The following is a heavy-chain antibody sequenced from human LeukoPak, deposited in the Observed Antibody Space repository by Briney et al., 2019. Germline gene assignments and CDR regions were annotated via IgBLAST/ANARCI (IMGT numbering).Heavy chain of an antibody. CDR1: GYSFNSYG. Sequence: ASVKVSCKASGYSFNSYGISWVRQAPGQGLEWMGWISAYNGNTNYAQKLQGRVTMTTDTSTSTAYMELRSLRSDDTAVYYCARRSGSGFPNWFDPWGQGTLVTVSS. CDR3: ARRSGSGFPNWFDP. D-gene: IGHD3-10*01. J-gene: IGHJ5*02. V-gene: IGHV1-18*01. CDR2: ISAYNGNT.